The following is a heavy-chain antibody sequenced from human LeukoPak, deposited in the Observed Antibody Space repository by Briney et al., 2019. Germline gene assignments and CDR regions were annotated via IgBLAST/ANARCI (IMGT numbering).Heavy chain of an antibody. CDR2: ISSSSSTI. Sequence: PGGSLRLSCAVSGFTFSSYSMNWVRQAPGKGLEWVSYISSSSSTIYYADSVKGRFTISRNNAKNSLNLQMNSLRAEDTDVYYCASFVVVPAAIPLGYWGQGTLVTVSS. CDR3: ASFVVVPAAIPLGY. D-gene: IGHD2-2*01. CDR1: GFTFSSYS. J-gene: IGHJ4*02. V-gene: IGHV3-48*01.